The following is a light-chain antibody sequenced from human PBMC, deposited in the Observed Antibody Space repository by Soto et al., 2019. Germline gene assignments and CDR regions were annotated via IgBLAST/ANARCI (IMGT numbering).Light chain of an antibody. CDR1: QGISSY. V-gene: IGKV1-9*01. CDR2: GAS. J-gene: IGKJ2*01. CDR3: QQLKSYLHT. Sequence: DIQLTQSPSFLSASVGDRVTITCRASQGISSYLAWYQQKSGKAPKLLIYGASTLQSGVPSRFSGSGSGTEFTLTISSLRPEDFATYYCQQLKSYLHTFGQGTKLEIK.